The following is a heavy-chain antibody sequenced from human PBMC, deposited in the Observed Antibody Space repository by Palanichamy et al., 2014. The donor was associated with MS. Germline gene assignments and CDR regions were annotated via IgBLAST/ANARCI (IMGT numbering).Heavy chain of an antibody. J-gene: IGHJ4*02. D-gene: IGHD7-27*01. V-gene: IGHV4-59*01. CDR1: GGSISGST. CDR2: SSSGSA. CDR3: GRDNWGSIDY. Sequence: QAQLQESGPGLVKPSETLSLTCTVSGGSISGSTWSWIRQPPGKGLEWIGYSSSGSANYNPSLKSRVSISLDTSNNQFSLNLSSVTAADTAVYFCGRDNWGSIDYWGQGTLVTVSS.